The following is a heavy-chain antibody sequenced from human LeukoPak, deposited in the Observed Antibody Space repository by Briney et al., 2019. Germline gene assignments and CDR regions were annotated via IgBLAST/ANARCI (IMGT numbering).Heavy chain of an antibody. D-gene: IGHD5-18*01. J-gene: IGHJ4*02. Sequence: GGSLRLSCAASGFTFSSYSMNWVRQAPGKGLEWVSYISSSSSTIYYADSVKGRFTISRDNAKNSLYLQMNSLRAEDTAVYYCARGLTAMDRPSFDYWGQGTLVTVSS. V-gene: IGHV3-48*01. CDR2: ISSSSSTI. CDR1: GFTFSSYS. CDR3: ARGLTAMDRPSFDY.